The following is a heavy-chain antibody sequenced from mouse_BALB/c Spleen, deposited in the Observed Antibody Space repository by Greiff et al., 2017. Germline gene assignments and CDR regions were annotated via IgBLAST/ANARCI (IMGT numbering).Heavy chain of an antibody. V-gene: IGHV1-69*01. Sequence: VQLQQPGAELVMPGASVKMSCKASGYTFTDYWMHWVKQRPGQGLEWIGAIDTSDSYTSYNQKFKGKATLTVDESSSTAYMQLSSLTSEDSAVYYCARDFAYWGQGTLVTVSA. CDR2: IDTSDSYT. J-gene: IGHJ3*01. CDR1: GYTFTDYW. CDR3: ARDFAY.